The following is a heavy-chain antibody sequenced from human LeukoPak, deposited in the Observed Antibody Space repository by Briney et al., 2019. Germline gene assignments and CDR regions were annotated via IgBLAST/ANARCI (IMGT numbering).Heavy chain of an antibody. D-gene: IGHD4-11*01. Sequence: GGSLRLSCAASGFTFSSYAMHWVRQAPGKGLEWVAVISYDGSNKYYADSVKGRFTISRDNAKMSLYLQMNSLGVEDTAVYYCATYSTRNAREFQSWGQGTLVTVSS. J-gene: IGHJ1*01. CDR3: ATYSTRNAREFQS. CDR2: ISYDGSNK. CDR1: GFTFSSYA. V-gene: IGHV3-30-3*01.